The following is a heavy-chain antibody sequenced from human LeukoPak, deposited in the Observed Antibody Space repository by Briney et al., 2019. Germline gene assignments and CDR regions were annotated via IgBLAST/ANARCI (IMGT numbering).Heavy chain of an antibody. D-gene: IGHD3-3*01. Sequence: GGSLRLSCAASGFTFSSYATSWVRQAPGKGLEWVSAISGSGGSTYYADSVKGRFTISRDNSKNTLHLQMNSLRAEDTAVYYCAKSSTIFGAVYRGPRFDYWGQGTLVTVSS. J-gene: IGHJ4*02. CDR2: ISGSGGST. CDR3: AKSSTIFGAVYRGPRFDY. CDR1: GFTFSSYA. V-gene: IGHV3-23*01.